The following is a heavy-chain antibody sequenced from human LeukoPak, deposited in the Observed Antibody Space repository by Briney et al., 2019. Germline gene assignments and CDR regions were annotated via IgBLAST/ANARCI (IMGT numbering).Heavy chain of an antibody. CDR1: GDSVSSIYW. CDR2: IYYSRST. Sequence: SGTLSLTCTVSGDSVSSIYWWIWVRQPPGKGLEWIGYIYYSRSTNYNPSLKSRVTISIDTSKNQFSLKLSSVTAADTAVYYCARPGIAATGNAFDIWGQGTLVTVSS. J-gene: IGHJ3*02. V-gene: IGHV4-4*02. D-gene: IGHD6-13*01. CDR3: ARPGIAATGNAFDI.